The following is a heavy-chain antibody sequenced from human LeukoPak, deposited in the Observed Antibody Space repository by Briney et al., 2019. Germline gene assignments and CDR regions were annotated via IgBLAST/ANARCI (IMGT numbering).Heavy chain of an antibody. CDR3: AREDRFWSGSYYYYMDV. J-gene: IGHJ6*03. V-gene: IGHV4-39*07. CDR1: GGSISSSSYY. CDR2: ISYSGST. D-gene: IGHD3-3*01. Sequence: PSETLPLTCTVSGGSISSSSYYWGWIRQPPGKGLEWIGTISYSGSTYYNPSLKSRLTMSVDTSKNQFSLKLSSVTAADTAVYYCAREDRFWSGSYYYYMDVWGKGTTVTVSS.